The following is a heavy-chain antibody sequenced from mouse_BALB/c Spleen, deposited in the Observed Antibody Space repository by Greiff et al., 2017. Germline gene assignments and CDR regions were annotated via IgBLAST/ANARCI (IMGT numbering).Heavy chain of an antibody. CDR1: GYTFTSYW. J-gene: IGHJ3*01. V-gene: IGHV1S81*02. D-gene: IGHD2-10*02. Sequence: VQLQQPGAELVKPGASVKLSCKASGYTFTSYWMHWVKRRPGQGLEWIGEINPSNGRTNYNEKFKSKATLTVDKSSSTAYMQLSSLTSEDSAVYYCASPYGNYVAWFAYWGQGTLVTVSA. CDR3: ASPYGNYVAWFAY. CDR2: INPSNGRT.